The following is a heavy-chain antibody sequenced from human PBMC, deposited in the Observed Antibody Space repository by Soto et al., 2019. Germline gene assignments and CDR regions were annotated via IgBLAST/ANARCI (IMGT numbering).Heavy chain of an antibody. CDR3: ARQAPNSSGWFWFDP. D-gene: IGHD6-19*01. Sequence: TSETLSLTCTVSGGSISSYYWSWIRQPPGKGLEWIGYIYYSGSTSYNPSLRSRVTISVDTSKNQFSLKLSSVTAADTAVYYCARQAPNSSGWFWFDPWGQGTLVTVSS. CDR2: IYYSGST. CDR1: GGSISSYY. V-gene: IGHV4-59*08. J-gene: IGHJ5*02.